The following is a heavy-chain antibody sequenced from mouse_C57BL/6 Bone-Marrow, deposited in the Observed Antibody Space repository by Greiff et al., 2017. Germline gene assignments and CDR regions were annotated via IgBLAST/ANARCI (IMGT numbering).Heavy chain of an antibody. CDR2: IYPRSGNT. D-gene: IGHD2-1*01. J-gene: IGHJ4*01. CDR1: GYTFTSYG. CDR3: ARIRNYVAMDY. Sequence: VQLQQSGAELARPGASVKLSCKASGYTFTSYGISWVKQRTGQGLEWIGEIYPRSGNTYYNEKFKGKATLTADKSSSTAYMELRSLTSEDAAVYFCARIRNYVAMDYWGQGTSVTVSS. V-gene: IGHV1-81*01.